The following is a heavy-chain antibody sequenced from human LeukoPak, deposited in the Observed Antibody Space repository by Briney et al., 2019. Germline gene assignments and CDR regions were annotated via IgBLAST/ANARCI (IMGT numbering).Heavy chain of an antibody. D-gene: IGHD2/OR15-2a*01. J-gene: IGHJ4*02. CDR2: ISYDGSNK. V-gene: IGHV3-30*18. Sequence: GGSLRLSCAASGFTFSIYGMHWVRQAPGKGLEWVAVISYDGSNKYYADSVKGRFTISRDNSKNTLYLQMNSLRAEDTAMYYCAKDIAMSKWGQGTLVTVSS. CDR3: AKDIAMSK. CDR1: GFTFSIYG.